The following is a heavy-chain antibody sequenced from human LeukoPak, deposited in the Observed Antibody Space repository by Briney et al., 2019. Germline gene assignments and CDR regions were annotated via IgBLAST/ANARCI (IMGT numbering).Heavy chain of an antibody. Sequence: ASVKISCKASGYTFTSYDINWVRQATGQGLEWMGWMSPNSGNTGYAQKFQGRVTMTRNTSISTAYMELSSLRSEDTAVYYCARGGTRDRNWFDPWGQGTLVTVSS. CDR3: ARGGTRDRNWFDP. CDR2: MSPNSGNT. CDR1: GYTFTSYD. J-gene: IGHJ5*02. V-gene: IGHV1-8*01. D-gene: IGHD6-13*01.